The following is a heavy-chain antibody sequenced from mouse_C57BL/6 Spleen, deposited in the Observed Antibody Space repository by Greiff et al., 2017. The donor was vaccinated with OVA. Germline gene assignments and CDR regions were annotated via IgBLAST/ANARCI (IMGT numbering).Heavy chain of an antibody. V-gene: IGHV1-18*01. J-gene: IGHJ4*01. CDR2: INPNNGGT. CDR3: AIIYYDYDVYYAMDY. CDR1: GYTFTDYN. D-gene: IGHD2-4*01. Sequence: VQLKESGPELVKPGASVKIPCKASGYTFTDYNMDWVKQSNGKSLEWIGDINPNNGGTIYNQKFKGKATLTVDKSSSTAYMELRSLTSEDTAVYYCAIIYYDYDVYYAMDYWGQGTSVTVSS.